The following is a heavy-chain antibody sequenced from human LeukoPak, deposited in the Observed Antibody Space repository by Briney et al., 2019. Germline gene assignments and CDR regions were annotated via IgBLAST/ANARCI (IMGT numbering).Heavy chain of an antibody. CDR3: ARDRGSGYNWFDP. V-gene: IGHV4-4*07. J-gene: IGHJ5*02. D-gene: IGHD6-19*01. CDR1: GDSISTYY. Sequence: SETLSLTCTVSGDSISTYYWSWIRQPAGKGLEWIGRIYTGGSTNYNPSLKSRVTMSVVTSKNQFSLELTSVTAADTAVYYCARDRGSGYNWFDPWGQGTLVTVSS. CDR2: IYTGGST.